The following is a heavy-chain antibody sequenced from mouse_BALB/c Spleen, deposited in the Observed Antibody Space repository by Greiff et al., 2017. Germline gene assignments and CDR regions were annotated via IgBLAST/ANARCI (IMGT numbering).Heavy chain of an antibody. CDR3: ARWTYYGNYDY. CDR2: ISSGSSTI. CDR1: GFTFSSFG. J-gene: IGHJ2*01. D-gene: IGHD2-10*01. Sequence: DVHLVESGGGLVQPGGSRKLSCAASGFTFSSFGMHWVRQAPEKGLEWVAYISSGSSTIYYADTVKGRFTISRDNPKNTLFLQMTSLRSEDTAMYYCARWTYYGNYDYWGQGTTLTVSS. V-gene: IGHV5-17*02.